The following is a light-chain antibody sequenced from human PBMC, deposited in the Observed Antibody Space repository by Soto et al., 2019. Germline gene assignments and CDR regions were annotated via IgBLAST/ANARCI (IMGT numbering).Light chain of an antibody. CDR1: SSDIGSYDY. Sequence: QSALTQPASVSGSPGQSITISCIGSSSDIGSYDYVSWHQHQQGKAAKVLIYEVSNRPSGVSSRFSGSRSGNTASLTISGLQAEDEATYYCSAHTTSFTFLFGPGTKVTVL. V-gene: IGLV2-14*01. CDR2: EVS. J-gene: IGLJ1*01. CDR3: SAHTTSFTFL.